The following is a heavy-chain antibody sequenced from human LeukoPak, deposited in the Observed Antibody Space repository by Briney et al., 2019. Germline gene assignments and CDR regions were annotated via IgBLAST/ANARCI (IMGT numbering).Heavy chain of an antibody. CDR1: GGTFSRYA. CDR3: ARAGIAARRHTLYRGFDP. CDR2: IIPIFGTA. J-gene: IGHJ5*02. Sequence: SVKVSCKASGGTFSRYAISWVRQAPGQGLEWMGGIIPIFGTANYAQKFQGRVTITADESTSTAYMELSSLRSEDTAVYYCARAGIAARRHTLYRGFDPWGQGTLVTVSS. V-gene: IGHV1-69*13. D-gene: IGHD6-6*01.